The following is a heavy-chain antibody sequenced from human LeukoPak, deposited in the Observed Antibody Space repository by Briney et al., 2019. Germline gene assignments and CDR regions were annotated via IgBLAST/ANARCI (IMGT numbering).Heavy chain of an antibody. CDR2: IFSGGRT. CDR3: ARERGSEFDF. CDR1: GFSVSTKY. Sequence: GGSLRLSCVASGFSVSTKYMSWVRQAPGKGLEWVSVIFSGGRTDYTDSVKGRFTISRDDSMNTLYHQMNSLRVEDTAMYYCARERGSEFDFWGQGTLVTVSS. D-gene: IGHD3-10*01. V-gene: IGHV3-53*01. J-gene: IGHJ4*02.